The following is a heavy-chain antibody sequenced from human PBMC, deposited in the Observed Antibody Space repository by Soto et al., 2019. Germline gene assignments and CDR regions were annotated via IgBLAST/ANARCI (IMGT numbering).Heavy chain of an antibody. J-gene: IGHJ6*02. CDR1: GYIFTNYA. D-gene: IGHD3-10*01. Sequence: QVQLVQSGAEVKKPGASVKVSCKASGYIFTNYAINWVRQAPGQGLEWMGWISGYNGNTNYAQKFQGRVTMTTDTSTSTAYMELRSLRSDDSAVYYCGRPGSRTNHDFYYAMDVWGQGTTVTVSS. CDR3: GRPGSRTNHDFYYAMDV. CDR2: ISGYNGNT. V-gene: IGHV1-18*01.